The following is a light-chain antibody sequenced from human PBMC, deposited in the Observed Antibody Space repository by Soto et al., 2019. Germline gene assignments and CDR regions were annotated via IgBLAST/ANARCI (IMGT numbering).Light chain of an antibody. CDR2: AAS. CDR3: LQDYNYPLT. Sequence: AIQMTQSPSSLSASVGDRVTITCRASQDIRSYLGWYQQEPGKAPKLPIYAASSLQSGVPSRFSGSGSGTDSTLTINSLQPEDFATYYCLQDYNYPLTLGGGTKVEIK. J-gene: IGKJ4*01. CDR1: QDIRSY. V-gene: IGKV1-6*01.